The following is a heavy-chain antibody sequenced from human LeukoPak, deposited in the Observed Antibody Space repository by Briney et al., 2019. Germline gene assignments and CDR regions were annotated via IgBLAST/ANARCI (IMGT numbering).Heavy chain of an antibody. CDR1: GFSLSGYW. D-gene: IGHD1-26*01. CDR3: ASKEL. CDR2: INRDGSQK. J-gene: IGHJ1*01. V-gene: IGHV3-7*01. Sequence: GGSLRLSCAASGFSLSGYWMTWVRQAPGKGLEWVANINRDGSQKNHVDSVQGRFTISRDNAKNSLYLQMNSLRAEDTAVYYCASKELGGQGTLVTVSS.